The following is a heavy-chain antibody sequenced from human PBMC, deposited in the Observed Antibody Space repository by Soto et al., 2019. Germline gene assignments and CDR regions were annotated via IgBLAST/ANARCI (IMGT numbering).Heavy chain of an antibody. CDR2: ITSSGSTT. Sequence: QVQLVESGGDLVKPGGSLRLSCAASGFTFSDYYMSWIRQAPGKGLEWVSSITSSGSTTYYTDSVKGRFTISRDNAKNSLYLHINRLRAEDTAVYYCARERYSYGPYYLDYWGQGTLVTVSS. CDR3: ARERYSYGPYYLDY. V-gene: IGHV3-11*01. J-gene: IGHJ4*02. D-gene: IGHD5-18*01. CDR1: GFTFSDYY.